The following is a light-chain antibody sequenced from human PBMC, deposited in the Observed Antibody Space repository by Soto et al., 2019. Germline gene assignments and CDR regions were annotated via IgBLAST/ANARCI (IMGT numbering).Light chain of an antibody. CDR1: SNDVGGYNF. V-gene: IGLV2-11*01. Sequence: QSALTQPRSVSGSPGQSVTISCTGTSNDVGGYNFVSWYQQHPGKVPTLFIYDVSRRPSGVPDRFSGSKSGNTASLTISGLQAEDEADYYCSSYAGSYTLVFGGGTQLTVL. J-gene: IGLJ2*01. CDR2: DVS. CDR3: SSYAGSYTLV.